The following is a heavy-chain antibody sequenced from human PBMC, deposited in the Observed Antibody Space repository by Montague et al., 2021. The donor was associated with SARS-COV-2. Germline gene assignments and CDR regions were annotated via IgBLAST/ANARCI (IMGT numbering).Heavy chain of an antibody. V-gene: IGHV6-1*01. CDR1: GDSVSSKSVA. J-gene: IGHJ3*02. D-gene: IGHD3-9*01. Sequence: AISGDSVSSKSVAWNWIRQSPSKGLEWLGRTYYRSKWDSDYAESVKRRLVITPDTSKNQVSLQLNSMIPEDTAVYFCASSGITLTGLDAFDIWGQGTMVTVSS. CDR2: TYYRSKWDS. CDR3: ASSGITLTGLDAFDI.